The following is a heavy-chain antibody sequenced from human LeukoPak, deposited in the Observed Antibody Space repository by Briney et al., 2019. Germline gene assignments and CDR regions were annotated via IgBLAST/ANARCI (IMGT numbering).Heavy chain of an antibody. J-gene: IGHJ4*02. CDR3: ARDPTTVTTIFDS. Sequence: SETLSLTCSVSGVSISAYYWSWIRQPAGEGLEWIGRIYPGESIYASENTNYNPSLKSRVSMSGDTSKNQVSLKLRSVTAADTAVYYCARDPTTVTTIFDSWGQGTLVTVSS. CDR1: GVSISAYY. CDR2: IYPGESIYASENT. D-gene: IGHD4-17*01. V-gene: IGHV4-4*07.